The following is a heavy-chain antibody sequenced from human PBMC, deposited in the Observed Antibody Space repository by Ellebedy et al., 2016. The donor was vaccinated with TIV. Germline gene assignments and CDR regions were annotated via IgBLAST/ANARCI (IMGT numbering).Heavy chain of an antibody. J-gene: IGHJ6*02. CDR1: GYTFTSYG. CDR2: ISAYNGNT. D-gene: IGHD2-15*01. Sequence: ASVKVSCKASGYTFTSYGISWVRQAPAQGLEWMGWISAYNGNTNYAQKFQGRVTMTRDTSTSTVYMELSSLRSEDTAVYYCATRAATAGPYYYYGMDVWGQGTTVTVSS. CDR3: ATRAATAGPYYYYGMDV. V-gene: IGHV1-18*04.